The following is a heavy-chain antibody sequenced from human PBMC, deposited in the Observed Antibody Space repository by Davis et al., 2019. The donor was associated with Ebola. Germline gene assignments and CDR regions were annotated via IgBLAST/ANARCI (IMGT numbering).Heavy chain of an antibody. V-gene: IGHV1-46*03. J-gene: IGHJ4*02. D-gene: IGHD2-2*02. Sequence: ASVKVSCKTSGYTFTRFYVHWVRQAPGQGPEWMGMINPSGGYATYAQKFQGRVTMTRDMSTTTVYMELSSPGSEDTAVYYCARDHSYTSGREFDYWGQGTLVTVSS. CDR1: GYTFTRFY. CDR2: INPSGGYA. CDR3: ARDHSYTSGREFDY.